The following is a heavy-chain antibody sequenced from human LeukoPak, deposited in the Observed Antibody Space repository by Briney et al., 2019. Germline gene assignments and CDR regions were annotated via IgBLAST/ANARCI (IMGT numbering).Heavy chain of an antibody. V-gene: IGHV5-51*01. CDR2: IFPGDSDT. D-gene: IGHD6-19*01. Sequence: GESLKISCKGSGYSFTSYRIAWVRQMPGKGLEWMGTIFPGDSDTRYSPSVRGQVTISVDKSVNTAYLKWSSLKASDTAMYYCARRNSGALGGEFNYWGLGTLVTVSS. CDR1: GYSFTSYR. J-gene: IGHJ4*02. CDR3: ARRNSGALGGEFNY.